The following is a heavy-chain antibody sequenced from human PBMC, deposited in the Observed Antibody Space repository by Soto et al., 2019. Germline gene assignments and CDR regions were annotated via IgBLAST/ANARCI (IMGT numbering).Heavy chain of an antibody. CDR2: VSNGGTTT. D-gene: IGHD6-19*01. CDR3: AQKSAGPTLRPVPFAY. CDR1: GVAFDIFA. Sequence: TGGYLRLSCAASGVAFDIFAMTCVRQAPGKGLQWVSTVSNGGTTTYYADSVKGRFTISRDNSKSTLYLQMNSLRAEDTAIYFCAQKSAGPTLRPVPFAYWGQGTPVTVSA. J-gene: IGHJ4*02. V-gene: IGHV3-23*01.